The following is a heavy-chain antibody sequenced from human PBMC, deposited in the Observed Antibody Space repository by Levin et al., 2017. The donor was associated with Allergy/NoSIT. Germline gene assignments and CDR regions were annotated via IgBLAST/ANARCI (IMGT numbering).Heavy chain of an antibody. Sequence: GESLKISCKTSGYTFTSYGISWVRQAPGQGLEWMGWISAYNGNTDSAQKFQGRVTMTTDTATSTAYMELRSLRSDDTAVYYCARDTPCSTSSCYIHYYHGMDVWGQGTTVTVSS. D-gene: IGHD2-2*02. CDR3: ARDTPCSTSSCYIHYYHGMDV. CDR2: ISAYNGNT. J-gene: IGHJ6*02. CDR1: GYTFTSYG. V-gene: IGHV1-18*01.